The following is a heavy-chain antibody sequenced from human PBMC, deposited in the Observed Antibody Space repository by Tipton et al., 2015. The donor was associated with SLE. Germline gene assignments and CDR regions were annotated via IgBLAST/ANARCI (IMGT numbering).Heavy chain of an antibody. Sequence: TLSLTCTVSGGSISSGSYYWSWIRKPAGKGLEWIGHIYTSGSTNYNPSLKSRVTISVDTSKNQFSLKLSSVTAADTAVYYCAREVGYGDLNWFDPWGQGTLVTVSS. J-gene: IGHJ5*02. CDR1: GGSISSGSYY. CDR3: AREVGYGDLNWFDP. D-gene: IGHD4-17*01. CDR2: IYTSGST. V-gene: IGHV4-61*09.